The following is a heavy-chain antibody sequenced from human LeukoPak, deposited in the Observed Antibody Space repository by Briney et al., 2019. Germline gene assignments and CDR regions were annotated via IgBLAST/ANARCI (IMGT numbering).Heavy chain of an antibody. V-gene: IGHV3-13*01. Sequence: GGSLRLSCAASGFTFSSYDMHWVRQATGKGLEWVSAIGTAGDTYYPGSVKGRFTISRENAKNSLYLQMNSLRADDTAVYYCAKGGVPMATSLIHHWGQGTLVIVSS. D-gene: IGHD5-12*01. J-gene: IGHJ1*01. CDR1: GFTFSSYD. CDR2: IGTAGDT. CDR3: AKGGVPMATSLIHH.